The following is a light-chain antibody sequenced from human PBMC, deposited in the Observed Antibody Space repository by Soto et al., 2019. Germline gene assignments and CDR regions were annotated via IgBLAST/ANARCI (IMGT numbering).Light chain of an antibody. CDR3: QQLNSYTYT. Sequence: DTQLTQSPSFLSASVGDRFTITCRASKAIASFVAWYQQKQGEAPKXXIYSASTLQSGVPSRFSGSLSGPEFTITISSLQNEDCATYDCQQLNSYTYTFALGTKVDIK. J-gene: IGKJ2*01. CDR2: SAS. CDR1: KAIASF. V-gene: IGKV1-9*01.